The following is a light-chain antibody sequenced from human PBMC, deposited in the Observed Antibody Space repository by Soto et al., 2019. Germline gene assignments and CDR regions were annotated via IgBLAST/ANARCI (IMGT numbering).Light chain of an antibody. CDR1: QSITNW. CDR3: QQYHNYPFT. Sequence: DIQMTQSPSTLSASVGDRLSITCRASQSITNWLAWYQQKPGKAPKLLIYKASSLQSEVPSRFSGSASGPEFTLTISSLQSDDFATYYCQQYHNYPFTFGPGTKVEIK. CDR2: KAS. J-gene: IGKJ3*01. V-gene: IGKV1-5*03.